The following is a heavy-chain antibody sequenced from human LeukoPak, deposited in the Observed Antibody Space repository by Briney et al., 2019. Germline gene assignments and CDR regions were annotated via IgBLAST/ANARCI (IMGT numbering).Heavy chain of an antibody. D-gene: IGHD1-1*01. Sequence: GGSLRLSCAASGFTFSSYSMNWVRQAPGKGLEWVSSISSSSSYIYYADSVKGRFTISRDNAKNSLYLQMNSLRAEDTAVYYCARDLDRGYYYYYMDVWGKGTTATVSS. CDR2: ISSSSSYI. CDR3: ARDLDRGYYYYYMDV. CDR1: GFTFSSYS. V-gene: IGHV3-21*01. J-gene: IGHJ6*03.